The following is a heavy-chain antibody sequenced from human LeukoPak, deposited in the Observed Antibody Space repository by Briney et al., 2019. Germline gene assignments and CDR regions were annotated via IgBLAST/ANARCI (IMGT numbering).Heavy chain of an antibody. Sequence: GGSLRLSCAASGFTFSSYEVNWVRQAPGKGMEWVSSISSSSSYIYYADSVKGRFTISRDNAKNSLYLQMNSLRAQDTAVYYCARARAGIQAGFDYWGQGTLVTVSS. CDR3: ARARAGIQAGFDY. D-gene: IGHD1-1*01. CDR1: GFTFSSYE. V-gene: IGHV3-21*01. CDR2: ISSSSSYI. J-gene: IGHJ4*02.